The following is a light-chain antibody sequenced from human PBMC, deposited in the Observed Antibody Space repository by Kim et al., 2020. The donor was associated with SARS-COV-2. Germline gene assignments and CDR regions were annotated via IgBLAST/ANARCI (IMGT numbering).Light chain of an antibody. J-gene: IGKJ2*01. CDR2: AAS. Sequence: ASVGDRVTITSRARQSISSYLNWDQQKPGKAPKRLIYAASSLQSGVPSRFSGSVSGTDFTLTIRRLQPEDFATYNCQQSYSTPPYTVGQGTKLEI. V-gene: IGKV1-39*01. CDR1: QSISSY. CDR3: QQSYSTPPYT.